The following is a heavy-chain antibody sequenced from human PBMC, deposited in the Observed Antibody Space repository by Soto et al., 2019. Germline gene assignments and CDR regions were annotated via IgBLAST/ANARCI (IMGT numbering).Heavy chain of an antibody. D-gene: IGHD1-26*01. J-gene: IGHJ4*02. CDR2: ITANGDST. CDR1: GFSINGYA. CDR3: AIDTVYGSSFDY. V-gene: IGHV3-23*01. Sequence: EVQLLESTGGLVQPGGSLRLSCATSGFSINGYAMTWVRQAPGKGLEWVSAITANGDSTHYADSVKGRFTISRDNSKNTLSLQLNSLRAEDTATYYCAIDTVYGSSFDYWGQGTLVTVSS.